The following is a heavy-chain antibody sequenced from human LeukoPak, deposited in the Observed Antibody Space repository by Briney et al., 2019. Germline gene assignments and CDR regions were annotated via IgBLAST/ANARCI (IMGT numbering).Heavy chain of an antibody. CDR2: ISAQDGTT. D-gene: IGHD3-16*01. V-gene: IGHV1-18*01. CDR3: ATESQFQAEGGAFDI. CDR1: GYTFTNYG. J-gene: IGHJ3*02. Sequence: GASVKVSCKASGYTFTNYGITWVRQAPGQGLEWMGWISAQDGTTNYALRLQDRVTMTTDTSTSTAYMEVRGLRSDDTAVYYCATESQFQAEGGAFDIWGQGTMVTVSS.